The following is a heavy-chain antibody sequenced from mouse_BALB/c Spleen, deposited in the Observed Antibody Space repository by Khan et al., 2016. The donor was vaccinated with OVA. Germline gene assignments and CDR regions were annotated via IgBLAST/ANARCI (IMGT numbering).Heavy chain of an antibody. CDR2: INSAGDYA. Sequence: EVQLQESGGGLVQPGGSLKLSCAASGFTFSSYGMSWIRQTPDKRLELVATINSAGDYAYSPDSVEGRFTISRDNAKNTLYLQMSSLKSEDTAMYYCARVLYYYCSYFDFWGQGTTLTVSP. J-gene: IGHJ2*01. CDR1: GFTFSSYG. V-gene: IGHV5-6-3*01. CDR3: ARVLYYYCSYFDF. D-gene: IGHD1-1*01.